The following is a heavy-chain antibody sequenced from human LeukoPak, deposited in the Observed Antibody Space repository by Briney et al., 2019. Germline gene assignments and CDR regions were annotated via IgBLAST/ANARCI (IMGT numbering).Heavy chain of an antibody. CDR1: GGSISSYY. CDR2: IYTSGST. J-gene: IGHJ4*02. V-gene: IGHV4-4*07. CDR3: ARGGDSGSYYGTDY. D-gene: IGHD1-26*01. Sequence: SGTLSLTCTVSGGSISSYYWSWIRQPAGKGLEWIGRIYTSGSTNYNPSLKSRVTMSVDTSKNQFSLKLSSVTAADTAVYYCARGGDSGSYYGTDYWGQGTLVTVSS.